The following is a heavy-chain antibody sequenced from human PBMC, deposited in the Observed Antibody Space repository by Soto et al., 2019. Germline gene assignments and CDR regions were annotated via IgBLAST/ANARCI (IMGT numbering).Heavy chain of an antibody. Sequence: EVQLLESGGGLVQPGGSLRLSCAAAGFTFSSGAMNWVRQAPGKGLEWVSTISGNGGSTYYADSVKGRFTISRDNSKNTLYLQMNSLRAEDTAVYYCAKEDSSGWYDDYWGQGPLVTVSS. V-gene: IGHV3-23*01. J-gene: IGHJ4*02. CDR2: ISGNGGST. D-gene: IGHD6-19*01. CDR1: GFTFSSGA. CDR3: AKEDSSGWYDDY.